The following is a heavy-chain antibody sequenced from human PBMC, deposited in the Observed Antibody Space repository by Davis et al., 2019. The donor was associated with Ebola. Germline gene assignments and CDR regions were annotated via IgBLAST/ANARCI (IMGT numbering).Heavy chain of an antibody. V-gene: IGHV3-21*04. D-gene: IGHD6-19*01. CDR3: ATGGAVAAIDY. CDR1: GFTFSTYS. Sequence: GESLKISCAASGFTFSTYSMNWVRQAPGKGLEWVSSISTSSSYISYADSVKGRFTISRDNSKNTLYLQMNSLRAEDTAVYYCATGGAVAAIDYWGQGTLVTVSS. CDR2: ISTSSSYI. J-gene: IGHJ4*02.